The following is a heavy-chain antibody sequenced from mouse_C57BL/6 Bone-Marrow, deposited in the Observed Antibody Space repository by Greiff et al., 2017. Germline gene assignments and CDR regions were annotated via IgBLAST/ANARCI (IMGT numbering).Heavy chain of an antibody. J-gene: IGHJ3*01. D-gene: IGHD1-1*01. CDR2: IHPNSGST. CDR1: GYTFTSYW. CDR3: ARENYGSGAVVAY. Sequence: QVQLQQPGAELVKPGASVKLSCKASGYTFTSYWMHWVKQRPGQGLEWIGMIHPNSGSTNYNEKFKSKATLTVDKSSSTAYMQLSSLTSEDSAVYYCARENYGSGAVVAYWGQGTLVTVSA. V-gene: IGHV1-64*01.